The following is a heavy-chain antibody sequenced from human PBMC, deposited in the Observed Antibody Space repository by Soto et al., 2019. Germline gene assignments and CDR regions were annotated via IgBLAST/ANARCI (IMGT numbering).Heavy chain of an antibody. CDR3: AKVRYSSPMGYYYGMDV. CDR1: GVTFSKFI. Sequence: QVQLEQSGGEVKKPGSSVKVSCKASGVTFSKFIMTWVRQAPGLGLEWVGGIIPIFGTANYAQKFQVRVTITAGESTSTSYLEVSNLRSEDTAVYYGAKVRYSSPMGYYYGMDVWGQGTAVTVSS. D-gene: IGHD6-19*01. CDR2: IIPIFGTA. J-gene: IGHJ6*02. V-gene: IGHV1-69*01.